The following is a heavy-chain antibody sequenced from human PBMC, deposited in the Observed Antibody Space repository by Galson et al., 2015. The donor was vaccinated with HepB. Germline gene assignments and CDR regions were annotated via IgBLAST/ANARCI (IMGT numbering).Heavy chain of an antibody. CDR2: ISGSGGST. V-gene: IGHV3-23*01. D-gene: IGHD3-10*01. CDR3: AKDKNYGSGSYYGYNWFDP. J-gene: IGHJ5*02. Sequence: SLRLSCAASGFTFSSYAMSWVRQAPGKGLEWVSAISGSGGSTYYADSVKGRFTISRDNSTNTLYLQMNSLRAEDTAVYYCAKDKNYGSGSYYGYNWFDPWGQGTLVTVSS. CDR1: GFTFSSYA.